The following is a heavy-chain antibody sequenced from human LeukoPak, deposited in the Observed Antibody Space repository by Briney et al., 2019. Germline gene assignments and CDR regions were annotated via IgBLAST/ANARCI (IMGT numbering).Heavy chain of an antibody. CDR3: ARGRVLRYFDWLLYPPLD. D-gene: IGHD3-9*01. CDR1: GYTFTSYG. J-gene: IGHJ4*02. CDR2: ISAYNGNT. Sequence: GASVKVSCKASGYTFTSYGISWVRQAPGQGLEWMGWISAYNGNTNYAQKLQGRVTMTTDTSTSTAYMELRSLRSDDTAVYYCARGRVLRYFDWLLYPPLDWGQGTLVTVSS. V-gene: IGHV1-18*01.